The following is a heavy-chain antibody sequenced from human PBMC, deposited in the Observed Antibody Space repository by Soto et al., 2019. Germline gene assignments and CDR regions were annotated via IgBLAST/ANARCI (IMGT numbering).Heavy chain of an antibody. J-gene: IGHJ4*02. CDR2: IIPIFGTA. Sequence: SVKVSCKASGGTFSSYAISWVRQAPGQGLEWMGGIIPIFGTANYVQKFQGRVTITADESTSTAYMELSSLRSGDTAVYYCAVDYCWRGYRRTTSFHHWGQGTLVTVSS. CDR1: GGTFSSYA. V-gene: IGHV1-69*13. CDR3: AVDYCWRGYRRTTSFHH. D-gene: IGHD3-16*02.